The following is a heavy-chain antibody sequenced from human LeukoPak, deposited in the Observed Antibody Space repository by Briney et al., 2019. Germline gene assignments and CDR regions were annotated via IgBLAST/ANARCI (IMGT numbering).Heavy chain of an antibody. CDR1: GYSFTNYW. D-gene: IGHD2-21*02. Sequence: GESLKISRKGSGYSFTNYWIGWVRQMPGKGLEWMGIIYPGDSDTKYSPSFQGQVTISVDKSISTAYLQWSSLKASDSAMYYCASSGVTATFAYWGQGTLVTVSS. CDR2: IYPGDSDT. V-gene: IGHV5-51*01. J-gene: IGHJ4*02. CDR3: ASSGVTATFAY.